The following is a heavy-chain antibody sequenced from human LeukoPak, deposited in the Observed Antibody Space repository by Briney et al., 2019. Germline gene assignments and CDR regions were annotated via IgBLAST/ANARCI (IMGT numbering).Heavy chain of an antibody. V-gene: IGHV1-8*01. CDR2: MNPNSGNT. CDR3: ASGGQYSSSWYHYYYYYGMDV. J-gene: IGHJ6*02. CDR1: GYTFTSYD. D-gene: IGHD6-13*01. Sequence: ASVKVTCKASGYTFTSYDINWVRQATGQGLEWMGWMNPNSGNTGYAQKFQGRVTMTRNTSISTAYMELGSLRSEDTAVYYCASGGQYSSSWYHYYYYYGMDVWGQGTTVTVSS.